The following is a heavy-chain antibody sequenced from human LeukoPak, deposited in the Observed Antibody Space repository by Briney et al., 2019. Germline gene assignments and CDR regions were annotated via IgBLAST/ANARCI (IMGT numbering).Heavy chain of an antibody. D-gene: IGHD6-13*01. CDR2: ISYDGSNK. CDR3: PSDDTALDSSRWGDY. CDR1: GVTFSSYA. J-gene: IGHJ4*02. V-gene: IGHV3-30-3*01. Sequence: GGSLRLSCAASGVTFSSYAMRWVRQAPGKWREWVAVISYDGSNKSYADSVQRRFTTYRDNSNNTLHLQMHTLRAADTTVYYCPSDDTALDSSRWGDYWGQGTLVTVSS.